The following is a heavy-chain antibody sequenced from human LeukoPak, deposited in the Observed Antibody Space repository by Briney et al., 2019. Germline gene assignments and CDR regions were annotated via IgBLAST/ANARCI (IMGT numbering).Heavy chain of an antibody. J-gene: IGHJ4*02. CDR1: GFTFSNYG. D-gene: IGHD3-22*01. CDR2: IRYDGSHK. CDR3: AKDSGYYKGYFDY. Sequence: PGESLRLSCAVSGFTFSNYGMHWVRQAPDKGLEWVAFIRYDGSHKYYADSVKGRFTISRDNSKNTLYLQMSSLRADDKAVFYRAKDSGYYKGYFDYWGQGTLVTVSS. V-gene: IGHV3-30*02.